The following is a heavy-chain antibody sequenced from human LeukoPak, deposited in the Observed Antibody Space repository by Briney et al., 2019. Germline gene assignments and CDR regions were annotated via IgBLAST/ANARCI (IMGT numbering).Heavy chain of an antibody. J-gene: IGHJ3*02. Sequence: GASVKVSCKASGYTFTSYYMHWVRQAPGQGLEWMGIINPSGGSTSYAQKFQGRVTMTRDTSTSTVYMELSNLRSEDTAVYYCARDEAAWAFDIWGQGTMVTVSS. CDR2: INPSGGST. V-gene: IGHV1-46*01. CDR3: ARDEAAWAFDI. CDR1: GYTFTSYY.